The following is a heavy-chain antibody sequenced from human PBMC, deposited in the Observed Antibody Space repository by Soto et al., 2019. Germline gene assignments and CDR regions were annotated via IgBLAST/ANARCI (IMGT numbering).Heavy chain of an antibody. V-gene: IGHV4-31*03. Sequence: SETLSLTCTVSGGSISSGGYYWSWIRQHPGKGLEWIGYIYYSGSTYYDPSLKSRVTISVDTSKNQFSLKLSSVTAADTAVYYCARVGATIVFDYWGQGTLVTVSS. D-gene: IGHD1-26*01. J-gene: IGHJ4*02. CDR1: GGSISSGGYY. CDR3: ARVGATIVFDY. CDR2: IYYSGST.